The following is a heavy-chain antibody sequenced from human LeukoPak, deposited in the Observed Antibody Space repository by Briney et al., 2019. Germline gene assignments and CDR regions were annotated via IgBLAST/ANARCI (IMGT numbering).Heavy chain of an antibody. Sequence: PGGSLRLSCAASGFTFSSYSMNWVRQAPGKGLEWVSYISSTSSTIYYADSVKGRFTISRDNSKNTVYLQMNSLRAEDTAVYYCARATLDNWGQGTLVTVSS. V-gene: IGHV3-48*01. CDR1: GFTFSSYS. J-gene: IGHJ4*02. CDR2: ISSTSSTI. CDR3: ARATLDN.